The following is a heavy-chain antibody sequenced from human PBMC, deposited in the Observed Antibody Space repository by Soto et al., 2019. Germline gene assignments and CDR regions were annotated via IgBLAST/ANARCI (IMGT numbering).Heavy chain of an antibody. D-gene: IGHD6-13*01. V-gene: IGHV5-51*01. CDR3: ARRSIAAAGGYWFDP. Sequence: GESLKISCKGSGYSFTSYWIGWVRQMPGKGLEWMGIIYPGDSDTRYSPSFQGQVTISADKSISTAYLQWSSLKASDTAMYYCARRSIAAAGGYWFDPWGQGTLVTVSS. CDR1: GYSFTSYW. CDR2: IYPGDSDT. J-gene: IGHJ5*02.